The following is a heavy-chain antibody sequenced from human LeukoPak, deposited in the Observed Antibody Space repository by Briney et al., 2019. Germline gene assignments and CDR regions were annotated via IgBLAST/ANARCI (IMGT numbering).Heavy chain of an antibody. V-gene: IGHV1-69*06. CDR2: IIPIFGTA. CDR1: GYTFTSYG. CDR3: ARVFGLSSSWYWYYFDY. D-gene: IGHD6-13*01. Sequence: GGSLRLSCAASGYTFTSYGISWVRQAPGQGVEWVGGIIPIFGTANYAQKFQGRVTITADKSTSTAYMELSSLRSDDTAVYYCARVFGLSSSWYWYYFDYWGQGTLVTVSS. J-gene: IGHJ4*02.